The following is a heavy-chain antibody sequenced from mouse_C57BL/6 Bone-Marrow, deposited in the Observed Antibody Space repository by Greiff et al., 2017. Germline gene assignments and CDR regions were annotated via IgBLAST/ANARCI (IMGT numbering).Heavy chain of an antibody. CDR1: GYTFTDYN. Sequence: VQLQQSGPELVKPGASVKMSCKASGYTFTDYNMHWVKQSHGKSLEWIGYINPNNGGTSYNQKFKGKATLTVNKSSSTAYMELRSLTSEDSAVYYCARGGSPGWYFDVWGTGTTVTVSS. V-gene: IGHV1-22*01. J-gene: IGHJ1*03. D-gene: IGHD1-1*01. CDR2: INPNNGGT. CDR3: ARGGSPGWYFDV.